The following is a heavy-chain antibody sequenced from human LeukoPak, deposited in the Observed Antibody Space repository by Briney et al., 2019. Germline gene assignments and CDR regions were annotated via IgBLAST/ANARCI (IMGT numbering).Heavy chain of an antibody. CDR1: GYDFTKYA. CDR2: IDAGNGRT. D-gene: IGHD2-15*01. J-gene: IGHJ4*02. Sequence: ASVKVSCKASGYDFTKYAVQWVRQAPGQRLEWMGWIDAGNGRTKYSQDFQGRVTITRDTSASIAYMELSSLRSDDTAVYYCARDLGGGSFDYWGQGTLVTVSS. CDR3: ARDLGGGSFDY. V-gene: IGHV1-3*01.